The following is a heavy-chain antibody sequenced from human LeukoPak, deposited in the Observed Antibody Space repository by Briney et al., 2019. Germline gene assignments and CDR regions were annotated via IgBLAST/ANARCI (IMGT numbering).Heavy chain of an antibody. CDR3: ARVVRGEYFDY. CDR2: IYYSGST. D-gene: IGHD3-10*01. Sequence: SETLSLTCTVSGGSISSYYWSWIRQPPGKGLEWIGYIYYSGSTNYNPSLKSRVTISVDTSKNQFSLKLSSVTAADTAVYYCARVVRGEYFDYWGQGTLVTVSS. CDR1: GGSISSYY. V-gene: IGHV4-59*01. J-gene: IGHJ4*02.